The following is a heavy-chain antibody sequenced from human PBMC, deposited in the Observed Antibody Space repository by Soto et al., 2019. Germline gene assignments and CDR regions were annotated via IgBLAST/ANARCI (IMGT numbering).Heavy chain of an antibody. CDR1: AGTFSSCA. V-gene: IGHV1-69*13. J-gene: IGHJ4*02. CDR2: IIPIFGTA. Sequence: SVKVSCKASAGTFSSCAMSWVPQAPGQGLEWMGGIIPIFGTANYAQKFQGRVTITADESTSTAYMELSSLRSEDTAVYYCARDARRDGYNYEHDYWGQGTLVTVSS. CDR3: ARDARRDGYNYEHDY. D-gene: IGHD5-12*01.